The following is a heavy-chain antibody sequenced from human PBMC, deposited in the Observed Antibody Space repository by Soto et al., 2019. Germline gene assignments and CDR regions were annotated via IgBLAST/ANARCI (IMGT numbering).Heavy chain of an antibody. J-gene: IGHJ4*02. Sequence: GGSLRLSCAASGFTFSSYWMHWVRQAPGKGLVWVSRINSDGSSTSYADSVKGRFTISRDNAKNTLYLQMNSLRAEDTAVYYCARDLRRYYDFWSGYFSDYWGQGTLVTVSS. V-gene: IGHV3-74*01. CDR2: INSDGSST. CDR1: GFTFSSYW. D-gene: IGHD3-3*01. CDR3: ARDLRRYYDFWSGYFSDY.